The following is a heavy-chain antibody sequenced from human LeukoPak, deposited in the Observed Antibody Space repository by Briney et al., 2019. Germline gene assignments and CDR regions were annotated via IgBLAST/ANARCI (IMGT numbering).Heavy chain of an antibody. V-gene: IGHV4-34*01. Sequence: PSETLSLTCAVYGGSFSGYYWSWIRQPPGKGLEWIGEINHSGSTNYNPSLKSRVTISVDTSKNQFSLKLSSVTAADTAVYYCARASFSADPYWGQGTLVTVSS. CDR2: INHSGST. J-gene: IGHJ4*02. CDR1: GGSFSGYY. CDR3: ARASFSADPY. D-gene: IGHD3-10*01.